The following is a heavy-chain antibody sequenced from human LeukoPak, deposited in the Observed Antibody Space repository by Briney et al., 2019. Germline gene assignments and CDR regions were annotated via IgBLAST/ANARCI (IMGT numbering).Heavy chain of an antibody. D-gene: IGHD2-2*01. CDR2: IIPIFGTA. CDR3: ARGSDIVVVPAAMDYNWFDP. CDR1: GGTFSSYA. J-gene: IGHJ5*02. Sequence: SVKVSCKASGGTFSSYAISWVRQAPGQGLEWMGGIIPIFGTANYAQKFQGRVTITADESSSTAYMELSSLRSEDTAVYYCARGSDIVVVPAAMDYNWFDPWGQGTLVTVSS. V-gene: IGHV1-69*13.